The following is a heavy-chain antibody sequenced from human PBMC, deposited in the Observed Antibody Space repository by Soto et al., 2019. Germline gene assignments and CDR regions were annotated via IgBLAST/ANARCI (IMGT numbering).Heavy chain of an antibody. Sequence: GGSLRLSCAASGFTFSSYAMHWVRQAPGKGLEWVAVISYDGSNKYYADSVKGRFTISRDNSKNMLYLQMNSLRAEDTAVYYCARAPYYYDSSGYYYFDYWGQGTLVTVSS. CDR2: ISYDGSNK. CDR3: ARAPYYYDSSGYYYFDY. D-gene: IGHD3-22*01. V-gene: IGHV3-30-3*01. CDR1: GFTFSSYA. J-gene: IGHJ4*02.